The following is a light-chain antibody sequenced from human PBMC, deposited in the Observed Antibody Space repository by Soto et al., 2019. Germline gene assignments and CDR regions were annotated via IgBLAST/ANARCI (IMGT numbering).Light chain of an antibody. CDR2: GNS. Sequence: QSVLTQPPSVSGAPGQRVTISCTGSSSNIGAGYDVHWYQQLPGTAPKLLIYGNSNRPSGVPDRFSGSKSGTSASLAITGLQAEDEADYDCQSYASSLSGRGVVFGGGTKLTVL. CDR3: QSYASSLSGRGVV. V-gene: IGLV1-40*01. J-gene: IGLJ2*01. CDR1: SSNIGAGYD.